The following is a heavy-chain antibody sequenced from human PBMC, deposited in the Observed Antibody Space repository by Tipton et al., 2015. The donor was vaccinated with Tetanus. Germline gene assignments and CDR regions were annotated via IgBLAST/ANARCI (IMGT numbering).Heavy chain of an antibody. CDR1: GGSISTYH. Sequence: TLSLTCTVSGGSISTYHWNWIRQPPGRGLEWIGYISYSGSAYYNPSLKSRITMSVDTSKNQFSLKLTSVTAVDTAVYYCARTRSTYGTNFDYWGQGTLVTVSS. J-gene: IGHJ4*02. V-gene: IGHV4-59*12. CDR3: ARTRSTYGTNFDY. D-gene: IGHD3-10*01. CDR2: ISYSGSA.